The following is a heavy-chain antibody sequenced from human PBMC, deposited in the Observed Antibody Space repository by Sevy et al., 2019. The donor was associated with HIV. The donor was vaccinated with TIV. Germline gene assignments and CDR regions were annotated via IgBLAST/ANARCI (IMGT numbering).Heavy chain of an antibody. CDR2: IGIYGDT. CDR1: GFDFTEHQ. D-gene: IGHD1-26*01. V-gene: IGHV3-13*04. Sequence: GGSLRLSCVASGFDFTEHQMHWVRQPVGKGLEWIAAIGIYGDTYYMGSVKGRFTISIEDANNSLFLQLDSLTVGDTATYYCVRGTVVGLGGAWFDPWGQGTLVTVSS. CDR3: VRGTVVGLGGAWFDP. J-gene: IGHJ5*02.